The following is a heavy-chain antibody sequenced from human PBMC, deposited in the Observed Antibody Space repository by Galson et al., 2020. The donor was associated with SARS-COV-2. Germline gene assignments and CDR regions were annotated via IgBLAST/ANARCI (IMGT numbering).Heavy chain of an antibody. D-gene: IGHD2-2*01. J-gene: IGHJ3*02. CDR2: INPKSGGT. CDR3: ARVGLPRSRANSCPDAFDI. V-gene: IGHV1-2*07. Sequence: ASVKVSRKASGYTLTDYYLHWLRQAPGQGLEWMGWINPKSGGTTYAHKFQGRVTMTRDTSINTGYMEMSRLRSDDRAVYYCARVGLPRSRANSCPDAFDIWGQGTMVTVSS. CDR1: GYTLTDYY.